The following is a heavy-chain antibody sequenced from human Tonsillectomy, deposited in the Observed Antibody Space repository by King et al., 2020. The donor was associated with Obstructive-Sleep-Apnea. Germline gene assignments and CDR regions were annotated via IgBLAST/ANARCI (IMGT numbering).Heavy chain of an antibody. CDR2: IGSKANNYAT. J-gene: IGHJ4*02. Sequence: VQLVESGGGLVQPGGSLKLSCAASGFSFSGSALHWVRQASGKGLEWVGLIGSKANNYATAYAASLEGSFTISRDDSKNTAYLQVNSLKSEHTAVYYCAGGTGWTAPNYWGQGTLVTV. CDR3: AGGTGWTAPNY. D-gene: IGHD3/OR15-3a*01. CDR1: GFSFSGSA. V-gene: IGHV3-73*01.